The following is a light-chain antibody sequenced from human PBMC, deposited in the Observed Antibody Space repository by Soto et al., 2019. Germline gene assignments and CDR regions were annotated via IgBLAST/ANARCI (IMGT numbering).Light chain of an antibody. CDR2: EAS. CDR3: QQYNTFWT. V-gene: IGKV1-5*03. J-gene: IGKJ2*01. Sequence: EIRMTQSASTLSASIRDRVTITCRASQNIYTWLAWYQQKPGKAPKLLIYEASSLETGAPSRFSGSGSGTEFTLTISSLQPDDFATYYCQQYNTFWTFGQGTKVDIK. CDR1: QNIYTW.